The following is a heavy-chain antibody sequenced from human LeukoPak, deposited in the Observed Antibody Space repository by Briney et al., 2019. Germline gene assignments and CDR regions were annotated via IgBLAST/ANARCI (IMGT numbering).Heavy chain of an antibody. CDR2: INQDGRQK. CDR3: GYGRTWYFDY. J-gene: IGHJ4*02. V-gene: IGHV3-7*01. Sequence: PGGSLRLSCAASGFTFSSYWMNWVRQVPGKGLEWVASINQDGRQKYHVDSVKGRFTISIDNAENSLYLQMNSVGVEDTALYYCGYGRTWYFDYGGQGTLVTVSS. CDR1: GFTFSSYW. D-gene: IGHD6-13*01.